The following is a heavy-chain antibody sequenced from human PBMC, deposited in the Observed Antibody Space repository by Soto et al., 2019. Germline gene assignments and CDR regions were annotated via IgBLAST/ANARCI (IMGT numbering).Heavy chain of an antibody. CDR1: GGSISSGGFS. CDR2: IYHSGST. V-gene: IGHV4-30-2*01. CDR3: ARALYYYDSSGYFRNDAFEF. Sequence: QLQLQESGSGLVKPSQTLSLTCAISGGSISSGGFSWSWIRQPPGRGLEWIGSIYHSGSTYSNPSLKCRVSISVDRSKNQFSLKLSSVTAADTAVYYCARALYYYDSSGYFRNDAFEFWGQGTMVTVSS. J-gene: IGHJ3*01. D-gene: IGHD3-22*01.